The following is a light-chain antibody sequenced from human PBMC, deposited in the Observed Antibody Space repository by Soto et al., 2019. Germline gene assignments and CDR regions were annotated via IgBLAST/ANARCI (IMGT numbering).Light chain of an antibody. J-gene: IGKJ1*01. V-gene: IGKV3-20*01. CDR3: QQYGGSPRT. CDR2: GAS. CDR1: QSISSNF. Sequence: EIVLTQSPGTLSLSPGEGATLSCRASQSISSNFLAWYQQKRGQAPRLLIHGASNRATGISDRFSGSGSGTDFTLTITRLEPEDFAVYYCQQYGGSPRTFGQGTKVDIK.